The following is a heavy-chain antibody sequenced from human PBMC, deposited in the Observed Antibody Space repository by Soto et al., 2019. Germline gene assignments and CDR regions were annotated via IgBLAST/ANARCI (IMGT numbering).Heavy chain of an antibody. Sequence: QVQLVESGGGVVQPGRSLRLSCAASGFTFGSYGMHWVRQAPGKGLEWVAVIWYDGSNKYYADSVKGRFTISRDNSKNTLYLQMNSLRAEDTAVYYCARDRAHYSGYDFLVDYWGQGTLVTVSS. J-gene: IGHJ4*02. D-gene: IGHD5-12*01. CDR2: IWYDGSNK. CDR1: GFTFGSYG. V-gene: IGHV3-33*01. CDR3: ARDRAHYSGYDFLVDY.